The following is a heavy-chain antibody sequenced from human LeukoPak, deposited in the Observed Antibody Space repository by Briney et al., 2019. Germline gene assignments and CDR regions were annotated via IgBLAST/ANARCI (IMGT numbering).Heavy chain of an antibody. CDR3: ARHSSGYYNFDF. CDR2: VYNSGST. V-gene: IGHV4-59*08. J-gene: IGHJ4*02. D-gene: IGHD3-22*01. Sequence: ETLSLTCNVSGGPISSYYWSWIRQSPGKGLEWIGYVYNSGSTNYNPSLKSRLTISLDTSENQFSLSLNSVTAADTAVYYCARHSSGYYNFDFWGQGTLVTVSS. CDR1: GGPISSYY.